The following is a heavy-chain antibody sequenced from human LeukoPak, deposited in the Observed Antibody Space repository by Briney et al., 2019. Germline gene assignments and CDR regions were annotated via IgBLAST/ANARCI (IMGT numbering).Heavy chain of an antibody. CDR1: GGSISSYY. CDR3: ASGSRGYSYGFRNRYFDY. J-gene: IGHJ4*02. D-gene: IGHD5-18*01. Sequence: KTSETLSLTCTVSGGSISSYYWSWIRQPPGKGLEWIGYIYYSGSTNYNPSLKSRVTISVDTSKNQFSLKLSSVTAADTAVYYCASGSRGYSYGFRNRYFDYWGQGTLVTVSS. CDR2: IYYSGST. V-gene: IGHV4-59*12.